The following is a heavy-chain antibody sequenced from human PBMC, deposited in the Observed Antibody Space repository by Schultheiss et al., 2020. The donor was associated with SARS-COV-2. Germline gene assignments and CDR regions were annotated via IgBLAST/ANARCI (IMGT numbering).Heavy chain of an antibody. Sequence: GGSLRLSCAASGFTFSSYAMHWVRQAPGKGLEWVAVISYDGSNKYYADSVKGRFTISRDNSKNTLYLQMNSLRAEDTAVYYCATRQPGYYYDSSGYYDYWGQGTLVTVSS. V-gene: IGHV3-30*07. CDR1: GFTFSSYA. D-gene: IGHD3-22*01. J-gene: IGHJ4*02. CDR3: ATRQPGYYYDSSGYYDY. CDR2: ISYDGSNK.